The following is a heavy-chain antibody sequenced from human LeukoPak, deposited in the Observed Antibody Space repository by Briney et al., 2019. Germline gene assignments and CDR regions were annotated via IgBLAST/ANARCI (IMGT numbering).Heavy chain of an antibody. J-gene: IGHJ3*02. CDR1: GGSISNYY. CDR3: ARDAPYYYDSSARSFDI. D-gene: IGHD3-22*01. V-gene: IGHV4-4*07. CDR2: IYTSGSN. Sequence: PSETLSLTCTVSGGSISNYYWSWIRQPAGKGLEWIGRIYTSGSNNYNPSLKSRVTISVDKSKNQFSLKLSSVTAADTAVYYCARDAPYYYDSSARSFDIWGQGTMVTVSS.